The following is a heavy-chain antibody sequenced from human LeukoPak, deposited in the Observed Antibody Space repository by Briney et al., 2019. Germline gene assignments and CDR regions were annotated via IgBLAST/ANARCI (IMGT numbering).Heavy chain of an antibody. V-gene: IGHV3-33*08. CDR3: ARGAYYYDSSSTGGAFDI. Sequence: GGSLRLSCAASGFTFSSYAMHWVRQAPGKGLEWVAVIWYDGSNKYYADSVKGRFTISRDNSKNTLYLQMNSLRAEDTAVYYCARGAYYYDSSSTGGAFDIWGQGTMVIVSS. D-gene: IGHD3-22*01. CDR1: GFTFSSYA. J-gene: IGHJ3*02. CDR2: IWYDGSNK.